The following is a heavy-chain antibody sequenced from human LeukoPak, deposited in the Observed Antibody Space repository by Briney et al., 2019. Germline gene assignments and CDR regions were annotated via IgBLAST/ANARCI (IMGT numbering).Heavy chain of an antibody. CDR2: IFPIFWTA. CDR3: ARLNYDFWSGYYTTEDYYYYIEV. Sequence: SVNVSCQASVGTFSSYAIRWVRQAPGQGLEWMGGIFPIFWTANYAQKFQGRVTNTADESTSTAYMELSSLRSEDTAVYYCARLNYDFWSGYYTTEDYYYYIEVWGEG. V-gene: IGHV1-69*01. D-gene: IGHD3-3*01. J-gene: IGHJ6*03. CDR1: VGTFSSYA.